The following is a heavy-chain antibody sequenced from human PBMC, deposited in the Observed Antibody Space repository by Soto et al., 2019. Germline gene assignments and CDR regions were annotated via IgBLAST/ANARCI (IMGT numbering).Heavy chain of an antibody. J-gene: IGHJ5*02. V-gene: IGHV4-39*05. D-gene: IGHD6-25*01. Sequence: SETPSLTCTLSGGPLSKNDFFWGWLRQTPGKGLEFIGSMYYSGTTYYNPSLKSRVTISVDTSKNQFTLKLISVTAADTAVYYCAVVDSTGNWFDPWGEGALVTVSS. CDR2: MYYSGTT. CDR1: GGPLSKNDFF. CDR3: AVVDSTGNWFDP.